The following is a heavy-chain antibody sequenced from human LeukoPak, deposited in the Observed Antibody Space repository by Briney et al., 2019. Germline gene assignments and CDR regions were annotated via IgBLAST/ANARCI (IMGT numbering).Heavy chain of an antibody. D-gene: IGHD2-15*01. V-gene: IGHV1-8*01. CDR3: AKGNKVVVVEGYYFDY. CDR1: GYTFTSYD. CDR2: MNPNSGNT. J-gene: IGHJ4*02. Sequence: GASVKVSCKASGYTFTSYDINWVRQATGQGLEWMGWMNPNSGNTGYAQKFQGRVTMTRNTSISTAYMELSSLRSEDTAVYYCAKGNKVVVVEGYYFDYWGQGTLVTVSS.